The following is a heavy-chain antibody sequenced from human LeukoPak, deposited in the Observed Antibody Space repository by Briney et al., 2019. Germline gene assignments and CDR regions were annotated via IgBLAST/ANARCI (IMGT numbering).Heavy chain of an antibody. J-gene: IGHJ3*02. CDR1: GYTFTGYS. CDR3: AREDASAFDI. CDR2: INPNSGGT. Sequence: GASVKVSCKASGYTFTGYSMHWVRQAPGQGLEWMGWINPNSGGTNYAQKFQGRVTMTGDTSISTAYMDLSSLRSDDTAVYYCAREDASAFDIWGQGTMVTVSS. V-gene: IGHV1-2*02.